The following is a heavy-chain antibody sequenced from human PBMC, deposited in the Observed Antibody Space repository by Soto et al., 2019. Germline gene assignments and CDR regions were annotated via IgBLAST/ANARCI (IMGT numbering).Heavy chain of an antibody. Sequence: QVQLVESGGGVVQPGRSLRLSCAASGFTFSSYAMHWVRQAPGKGLEWVAVISYDGSNKYYADSVKGRFTISRDNSKNTLYLQMNSLRAEDTAVYYCASTIVVVTAVFDYWGKGTLVTVSS. D-gene: IGHD2-21*02. V-gene: IGHV3-30-3*01. J-gene: IGHJ4*02. CDR2: ISYDGSNK. CDR1: GFTFSSYA. CDR3: ASTIVVVTAVFDY.